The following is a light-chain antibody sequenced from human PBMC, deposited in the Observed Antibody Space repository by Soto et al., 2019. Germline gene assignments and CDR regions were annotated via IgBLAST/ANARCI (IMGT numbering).Light chain of an antibody. V-gene: IGKV1-33*01. J-gene: IGKJ3*01. CDR3: QQYSA. Sequence: DIQMTQSPSSLSASVGDRVTITCQASQDISNYLSWYQQKPGKAPKLLIYDASNLETGVPSRFSGSGSGTDFTFTISSLQPEDIATYYCQQYSAFGPGTKVDIK. CDR1: QDISNY. CDR2: DAS.